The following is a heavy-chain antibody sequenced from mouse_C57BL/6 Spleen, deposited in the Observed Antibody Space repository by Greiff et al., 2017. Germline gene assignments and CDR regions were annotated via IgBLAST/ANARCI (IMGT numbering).Heavy chain of an antibody. V-gene: IGHV5-9-1*02. Sequence: EVKLMESGEGLVKPGGSLKLSCAASGFTFSSYAMSWVRQTPEKRLEWVAYISSGGDYIYYADTVKGRFTISRDNARNTLYLQMSSLKSEDTAMYYCTRDQGLTGLFAYWGQGTLVTVSA. CDR2: ISSGGDYI. CDR3: TRDQGLTGLFAY. J-gene: IGHJ3*01. D-gene: IGHD4-1*01. CDR1: GFTFSSYA.